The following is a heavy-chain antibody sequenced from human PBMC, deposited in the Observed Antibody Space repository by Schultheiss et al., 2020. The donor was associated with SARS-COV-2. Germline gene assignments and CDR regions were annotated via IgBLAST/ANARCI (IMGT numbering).Heavy chain of an antibody. V-gene: IGHV4-28*03. Sequence: SETLSLTCAVSGYSISSSNWWGWIRQPPGKGLEWIGYIYYSGSTNYNPSLKSRVTISVDTSKKQFSLKLSSVTAADTAVYYCARVLNSGYGFFDYWGQGTLVTVSS. CDR3: ARVLNSGYGFFDY. CDR1: GYSISSSNW. J-gene: IGHJ4*02. D-gene: IGHD5-12*01. CDR2: IYYSGST.